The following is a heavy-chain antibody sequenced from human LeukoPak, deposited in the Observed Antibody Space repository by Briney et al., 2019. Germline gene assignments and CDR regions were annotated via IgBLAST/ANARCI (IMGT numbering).Heavy chain of an antibody. V-gene: IGHV3-23*01. CDR2: ISGSGGST. CDR1: GFTFSSYA. CDR3: AKGHRSSSSFLDS. Sequence: GGSLRLSCAASGFTFSSYAMSWVRQAPGEGLEWVSAISGSGGSTYYADSVKGRFTISRDNSNNTLYLQMNSLRAEDTAVCYCAKGHRSSSSFLDSWGQGILVTVSS. J-gene: IGHJ4*02. D-gene: IGHD6-19*01.